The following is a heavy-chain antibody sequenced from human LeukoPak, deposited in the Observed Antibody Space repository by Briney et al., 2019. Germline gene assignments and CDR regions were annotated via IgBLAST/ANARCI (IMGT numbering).Heavy chain of an antibody. J-gene: IGHJ4*02. D-gene: IGHD6-13*01. CDR1: GYTFTSYY. V-gene: IGHV1-2*02. Sequence: GASVKVSCKASGYTFTSYYMHWVRQAPGQGLEWMGWINPNSGGTNYAQKFQGRVTMTRDTSISTAYMELSRLRSDDTAVYYCASNPRRIAAAVPFDYWGQGTLVTVSS. CDR2: INPNSGGT. CDR3: ASNPRRIAAAVPFDY.